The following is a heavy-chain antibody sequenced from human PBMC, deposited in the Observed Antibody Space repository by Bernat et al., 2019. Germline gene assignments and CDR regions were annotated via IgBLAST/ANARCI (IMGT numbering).Heavy chain of an antibody. CDR2: IYYSGST. V-gene: IGHV4-59*12. CDR3: ARSGAWVHPFDY. Sequence: QVQLQESGPGLVKPSETLSLTCTVSGGSISSYYWSWIRQPPGKGLEWIGYIYYSGSTNYNPSLKSRVTISVDTSKNQFSLKLSSVTAADTAVYYCARSGAWVHPFDYWGQGTLVTVSS. CDR1: GGSISSYY. D-gene: IGHD3-10*01. J-gene: IGHJ4*02.